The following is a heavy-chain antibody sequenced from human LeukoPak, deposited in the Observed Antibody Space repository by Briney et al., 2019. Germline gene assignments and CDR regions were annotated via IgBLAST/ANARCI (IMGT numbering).Heavy chain of an antibody. CDR1: GGTFSSYA. V-gene: IGHV1-69*13. J-gene: IGHJ4*02. CDR3: ARASPPYYGSGSYSCFDY. CDR2: IIPIFGTA. Sequence: SVKVFCKASGGTFSSYAISWVRQAPGQGLEWMGGIIPIFGTANYAQKFQGRVTITAGESTSTAYMELSSLRSEDTAVYYCARASPPYYGSGSYSCFDYWGQGTLVTVSS. D-gene: IGHD3-10*01.